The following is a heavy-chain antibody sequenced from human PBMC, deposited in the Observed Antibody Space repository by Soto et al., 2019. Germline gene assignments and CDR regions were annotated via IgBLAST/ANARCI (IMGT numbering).Heavy chain of an antibody. J-gene: IGHJ4*02. D-gene: IGHD7-27*01. V-gene: IGHV4-31*03. CDR1: GGSISSGGYY. CDR2: IYYSGST. Sequence: TLSLTCTVSGGSISSGGYYWSWIRQHPGKGLEWIGYIYYSGSTYYNPSLKSRVTISVDTSKNQFSLKLSSVTAADTAVYYCAINWNWGSLVHWGQGTLVTVSS. CDR3: AINWNWGSLVH.